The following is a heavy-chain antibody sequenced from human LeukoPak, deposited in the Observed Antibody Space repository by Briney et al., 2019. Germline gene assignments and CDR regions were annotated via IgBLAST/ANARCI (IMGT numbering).Heavy chain of an antibody. D-gene: IGHD2-2*01. V-gene: IGHV4-31*03. Sequence: SETLSLTCTVSGGSISSGGYYWSWIRQHPGKGLEWTVYIYYSGSTYYNPSLKSRVTISVDTSKNQFSLKLSSVTAADTAVYYCARDSVVPAAIGGWYFDLWGRGTLVTVSS. CDR1: GGSISSGGYY. CDR2: IYYSGST. J-gene: IGHJ2*01. CDR3: ARDSVVPAAIGGWYFDL.